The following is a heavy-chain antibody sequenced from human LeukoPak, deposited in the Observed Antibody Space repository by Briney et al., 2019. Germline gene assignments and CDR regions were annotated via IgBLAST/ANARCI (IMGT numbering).Heavy chain of an antibody. CDR3: ARDEIVGRAFDI. CDR2: IYHSGST. D-gene: IGHD1-26*01. CDR1: GGSISSGGYY. Sequence: SQTLSLTCTVSGGSISSGGYYWSWIRQPPGKGLEWIGYIYHSGSTNYNPSLKSRVTISVDTSKNQFSLKLSSVTAADTAVYYCARDEIVGRAFDIWGQGTMVTVSS. V-gene: IGHV4-30-2*01. J-gene: IGHJ3*02.